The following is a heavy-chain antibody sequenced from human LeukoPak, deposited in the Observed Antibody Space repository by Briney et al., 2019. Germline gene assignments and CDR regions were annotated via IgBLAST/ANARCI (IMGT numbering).Heavy chain of an antibody. V-gene: IGHV3-21*01. Sequence: GGSLRLSCAASGFTFSSYSMNWVRQAPGKGPEWVSSISSSSSYIYYADSVKGRFTISRDNAKNSLYLQMNSLRAEDTAVYYCAREGVGATHFDYWGQGTLVTVSS. J-gene: IGHJ4*02. D-gene: IGHD1-26*01. CDR1: GFTFSSYS. CDR3: AREGVGATHFDY. CDR2: ISSSSSYI.